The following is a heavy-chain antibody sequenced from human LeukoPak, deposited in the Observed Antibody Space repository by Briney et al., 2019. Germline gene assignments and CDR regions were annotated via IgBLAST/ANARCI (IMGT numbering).Heavy chain of an antibody. D-gene: IGHD1-14*01. CDR2: ISGDGGNT. V-gene: IGHV3-43*01. Sequence: PGGSLRLSCAASGFAFAEHTMNWVRQPPGKGLQWVSLISGDGGNTQYADSVKGRFTISRDNSKTSLYLQMNSLRSEDTAFYYCAKRSESPHNFDYWGQGVLVTVSS. CDR1: GFAFAEHT. CDR3: AKRSESPHNFDY. J-gene: IGHJ4*02.